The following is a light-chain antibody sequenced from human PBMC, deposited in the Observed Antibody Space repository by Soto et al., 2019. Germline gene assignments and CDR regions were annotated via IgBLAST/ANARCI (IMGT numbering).Light chain of an antibody. V-gene: IGLV2-14*01. CDR2: EVS. CDR1: SSDIGSYNY. Sequence: QSVLTQPASVSGSPGRSIAISCTGTSSDIGSYNYVSWYQQHPGKAPKLIIHEVSNRPSGISDHFSGSKSGNTASLTISGLQADDEADYYCSSHTTYSTRIFGTGTKVTVL. CDR3: SSHTTYSTRI. J-gene: IGLJ1*01.